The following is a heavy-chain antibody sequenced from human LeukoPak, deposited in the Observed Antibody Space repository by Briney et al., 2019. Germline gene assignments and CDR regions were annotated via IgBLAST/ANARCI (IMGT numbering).Heavy chain of an antibody. D-gene: IGHD6-19*01. CDR1: GDSVSSINGA. J-gene: IGHJ4*02. CDR3: ARDVATTGWYTFDY. Sequence: SQTLSLTCAISGDSVSSINGAWNWVTQSPSRGLEWLGRTYYRSKWYSDYAVSIQGRITINPDTSKNQFTLHLFSVTPDDTAVYYCARDVATTGWYTFDYWGQGTRVTVSS. CDR2: TYYRSKWYS. V-gene: IGHV6-1*01.